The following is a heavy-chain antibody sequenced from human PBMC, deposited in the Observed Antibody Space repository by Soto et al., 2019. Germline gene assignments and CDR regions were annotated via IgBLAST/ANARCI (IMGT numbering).Heavy chain of an antibody. D-gene: IGHD2-15*01. CDR3: AKDRGPCSGNKCSSLYYYYGMDV. J-gene: IGHJ6*02. Sequence: GGSLRLSCEASGFKFGDYAMHWVRQAPGKGLEWVSGVSWNSEIVGYADSVKGRFTISRDNAKNSLYLEMNSLRTEDTALYYCAKDRGPCSGNKCSSLYYYYGMDVWGQGTTVTVS. CDR1: GFKFGDYA. CDR2: VSWNSEIV. V-gene: IGHV3-9*01.